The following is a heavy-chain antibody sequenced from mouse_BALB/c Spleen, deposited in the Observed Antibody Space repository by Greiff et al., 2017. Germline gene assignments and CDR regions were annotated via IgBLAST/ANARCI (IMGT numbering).Heavy chain of an antibody. CDR2: ISSGGSYT. V-gene: IGHV5-9-3*01. CDR1: GFTFSSYA. D-gene: IGHD2-10*02. J-gene: IGHJ2*01. CDR3: ARQKYGNYVDFDY. Sequence: EVKLVESGGGLVKPGGSLKLSCAASGFTFSSYAMSWVRQTPEKRLEWVATISSGGSYTYYPDSVKGRFTISRDNAKNTLYLQMSSLRSEDTAMYYCARQKYGNYVDFDYWGQGTTLTVSS.